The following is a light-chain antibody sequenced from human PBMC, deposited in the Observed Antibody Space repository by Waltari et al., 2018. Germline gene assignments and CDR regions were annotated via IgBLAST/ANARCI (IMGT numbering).Light chain of an antibody. Sequence: EIVLTQSPATLSLSPGDTATLSCRASQSIGSYLAWYQQKLGQPPRLLIYDASNRAKAVPARFRGSESGTDFTLTISSLEAEDFAVYYCQQRSNWTPHTFGQGARLKIK. J-gene: IGKJ2*01. CDR2: DAS. CDR3: QQRSNWTPHT. V-gene: IGKV3-11*01. CDR1: QSIGSY.